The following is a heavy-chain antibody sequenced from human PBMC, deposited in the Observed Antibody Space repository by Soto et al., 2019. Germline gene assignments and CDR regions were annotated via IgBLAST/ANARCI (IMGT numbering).Heavy chain of an antibody. Sequence: SETLSLTCTVSGGSISSGDYYWSWIRQPPGKGLEWIGYIHYSGSTYHNPSLKSRVTISVDTSKNQFSLKLTSVTAADTAVYYCAADLRYCSGDSCDDYWGQGTQVTVS. J-gene: IGHJ4*02. D-gene: IGHD2-15*01. CDR2: IHYSGST. CDR1: GGSISSGDYY. CDR3: AADLRYCSGDSCDDY. V-gene: IGHV4-30-4*01.